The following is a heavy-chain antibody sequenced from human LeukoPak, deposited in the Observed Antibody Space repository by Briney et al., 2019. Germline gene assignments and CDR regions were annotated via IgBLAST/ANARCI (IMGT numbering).Heavy chain of an antibody. J-gene: IGHJ4*02. D-gene: IGHD3-22*01. CDR3: AREDDSSGYYYSLGDY. Sequence: SQTLSLTCAISGDSVSSNSAAWNWIRQSPSRGLEWLGRTYCRSKWYNDYAVSVKSRITINPDTSKNQFSLQLNSVTPEDTAVYYCAREDDSSGYYYSLGDYWGQGTLVTVSS. CDR2: TYCRSKWYN. V-gene: IGHV6-1*01. CDR1: GDSVSSNSAA.